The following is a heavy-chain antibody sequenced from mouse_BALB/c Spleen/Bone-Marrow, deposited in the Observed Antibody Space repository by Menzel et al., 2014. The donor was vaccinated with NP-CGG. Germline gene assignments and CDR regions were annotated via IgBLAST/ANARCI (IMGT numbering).Heavy chain of an antibody. Sequence: EVQLQQSGTVQARPGASVKMSCKASGYTFTSYWMHWVKQRPGQGLEWIGAIYPGNSDTSYNQKFKGKAKLTAVTSTSTAYMELSSLTNEDSAVYYCTRGGGSSYVEFAYWGQGTLVTVSA. D-gene: IGHD1-1*01. CDR2: IYPGNSDT. V-gene: IGHV1-5*01. J-gene: IGHJ3*01. CDR1: GYTFTSYW. CDR3: TRGGGSSYVEFAY.